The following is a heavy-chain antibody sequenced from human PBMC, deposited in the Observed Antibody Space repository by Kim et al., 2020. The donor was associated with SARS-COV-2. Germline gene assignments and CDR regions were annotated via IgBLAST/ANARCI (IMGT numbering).Heavy chain of an antibody. J-gene: IGHJ4*02. V-gene: IGHV3-48*03. Sequence: GGSLRLSCEASGFTFSSYEMHWVRQAPGKGLEWEWASSISNGGSTIYYADSVKGRFTISRDNAKNSLYLQMHSLRAEDTAVYYCARETSYYFDYWGQGTLVTVSP. CDR3: ARETSYYFDY. CDR1: GFTFSSYE. CDR2: ISNGGSTI.